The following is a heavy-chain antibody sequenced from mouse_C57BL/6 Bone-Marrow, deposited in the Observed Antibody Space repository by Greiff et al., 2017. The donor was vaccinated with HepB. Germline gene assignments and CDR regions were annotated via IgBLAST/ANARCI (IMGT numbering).Heavy chain of an antibody. J-gene: IGHJ2*01. Sequence: VKLQESGAELVRPGTSVKVSCKASGYAFTNYLIEWVKQRPGQGLEWIGVINPGSGGTNYNEKFKGKATLTADKSSSTAYMQLSSLTSEDSAVYFCARSDYDYDYFDYWGQGTTLTVSS. V-gene: IGHV1-54*01. D-gene: IGHD2-4*01. CDR3: ARSDYDYDYFDY. CDR1: GYAFTNYL. CDR2: INPGSGGT.